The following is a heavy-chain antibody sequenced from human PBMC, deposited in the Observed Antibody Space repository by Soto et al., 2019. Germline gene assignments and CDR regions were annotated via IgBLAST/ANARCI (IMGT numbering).Heavy chain of an antibody. Sequence: GGSLRLSCTASGFTFSTYWMSWVRQSPGMGLEWVANIGEDGSEKYYVDSVKGRFTISRDNAKNSLYLQMNSLRADDTAVYYCARGSGGHNYYYGMDVWGQGTTVTVSS. CDR3: ARGSGGHNYYYGMDV. D-gene: IGHD2-15*01. CDR2: IGEDGSEK. CDR1: GFTFSTYW. J-gene: IGHJ6*02. V-gene: IGHV3-7*03.